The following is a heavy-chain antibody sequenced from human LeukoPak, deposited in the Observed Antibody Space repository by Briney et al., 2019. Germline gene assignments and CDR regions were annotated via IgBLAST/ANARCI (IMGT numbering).Heavy chain of an antibody. CDR2: ISYDGSNK. Sequence: QPGRSPRLSCAASGFTFSNFPMHWVRQAPGKGLEWVAVISYDGSNKFYADSVKGRFTISRDNSKNTLSLQMDRLRAEDTAVYYCARDKADAYNTLDYWGQGTLVTVSS. D-gene: IGHD5-24*01. V-gene: IGHV3-30*04. CDR1: GFTFSNFP. CDR3: ARDKADAYNTLDY. J-gene: IGHJ4*02.